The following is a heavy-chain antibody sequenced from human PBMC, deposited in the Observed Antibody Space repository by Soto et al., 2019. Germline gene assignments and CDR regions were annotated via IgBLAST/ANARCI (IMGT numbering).Heavy chain of an antibody. CDR3: AETIIGYASHSDAMDV. V-gene: IGHV3-7*01. J-gene: IGHJ6*02. CDR1: GFTFKSNW. Sequence: GGSLRLSCAASGFTFKSNWMSWVSQAPGKGMEWVANIKQDGSEKYYVDSARGRFTVSRDNFNNMMFMQMDILRHEDSAVYDCAETIIGYASHSDAMDVCGQGTTVTV. D-gene: IGHD5-12*01. CDR2: IKQDGSEK.